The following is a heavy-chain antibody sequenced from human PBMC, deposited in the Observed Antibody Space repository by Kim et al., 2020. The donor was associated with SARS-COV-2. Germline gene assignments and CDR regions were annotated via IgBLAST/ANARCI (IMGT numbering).Heavy chain of an antibody. J-gene: IGHJ4*01. D-gene: IGHD6-13*01. Sequence: SETLSLTCTVSGGSISSYYWSWIRQPPGKGLEWIGYIYYSGSTNYNPSLKSRVTISVDTSKNQFSLKLSSVTAADTAVYYCARGCSDSSWYSRCYFDYWG. CDR2: IYYSGST. CDR3: ARGCSDSSWYSRCYFDY. V-gene: IGHV4-59*13. CDR1: GGSISSYY.